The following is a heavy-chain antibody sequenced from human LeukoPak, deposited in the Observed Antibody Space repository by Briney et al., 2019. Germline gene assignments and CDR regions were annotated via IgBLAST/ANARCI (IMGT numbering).Heavy chain of an antibody. V-gene: IGHV3-15*01. Sequence: PGGSLTLSCAASGFTFSNAWMSWVRQAPGKGLEWVGRIKSKTDGGTTDYAAHVKGRFTISRDDSKNTLYLQMNSLKTEDTAVYYCTTPPNDSSSWYLGRYYGMDVWGQGTTVTVSS. CDR2: IKSKTDGGTT. CDR1: GFTFSNAW. CDR3: TTPPNDSSSWYLGRYYGMDV. J-gene: IGHJ6*02. D-gene: IGHD6-13*01.